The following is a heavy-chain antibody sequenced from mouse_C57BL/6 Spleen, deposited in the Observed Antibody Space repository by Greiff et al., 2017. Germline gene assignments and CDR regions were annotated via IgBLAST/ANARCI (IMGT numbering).Heavy chain of an antibody. V-gene: IGHV1-82*01. CDR1: GYAFSSSW. D-gene: IGHD3-1*01. Sequence: VQLQESGPELVKPGASVKISCKASGYAFSSSWMNWVKQRPGQGLEWIGRIYPGDGDTNYNGKFKGKATLTADKSSSTAYMQLSSLTSEDSAVYFCARGLLPYWGQGTTLTVAS. CDR2: IYPGDGDT. J-gene: IGHJ2*01. CDR3: ARGLLPY.